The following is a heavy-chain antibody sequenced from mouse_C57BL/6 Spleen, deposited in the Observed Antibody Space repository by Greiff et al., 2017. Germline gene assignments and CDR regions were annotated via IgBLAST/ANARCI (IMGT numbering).Heavy chain of an antibody. Sequence: VQLQQSGAELVRPGTSVKVSCKASGYAFTNYLIEWVKQRPGQGLEWIGVIYPGSGGTNYNEKFKGKATLTADKSSSTAYMQLSSLTSEDSAVYFCARRDYDYDVDYWGQGTTLTVSS. J-gene: IGHJ2*01. CDR2: IYPGSGGT. CDR3: ARRDYDYDVDY. V-gene: IGHV1-54*01. D-gene: IGHD2-4*01. CDR1: GYAFTNYL.